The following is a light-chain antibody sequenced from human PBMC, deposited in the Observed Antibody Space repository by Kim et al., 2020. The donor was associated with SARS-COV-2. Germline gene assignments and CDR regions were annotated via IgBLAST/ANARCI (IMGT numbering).Light chain of an antibody. Sequence: QSVASSCTGTSSDVGGYNFVSWYQHHPGKAPKLMIYEVTKRPSGVPDRFSGSKSGNTASLTVSGLQAEDEAYYYCTSYAGSNNLGVFGGGTQLTVL. CDR3: TSYAGSNNLGV. J-gene: IGLJ2*01. CDR2: EVT. CDR1: SSDVGGYNF. V-gene: IGLV2-8*01.